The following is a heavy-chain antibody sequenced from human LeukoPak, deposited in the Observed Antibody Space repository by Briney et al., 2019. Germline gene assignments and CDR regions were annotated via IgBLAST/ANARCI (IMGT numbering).Heavy chain of an antibody. D-gene: IGHD1-26*01. Sequence: PGGSLRLSCAPSWFTFCIYPMSYVPPAPGEGVECVSDISGSGDNTYYADSVKSRFTISRDNSKNTLYLQMNTPRAEDTAVYYCAKGSRSYYPFDYWGQGTLVTASS. CDR3: AKGSRSYYPFDY. CDR2: ISGSGDNT. J-gene: IGHJ4*02. CDR1: WFTFCIYP. V-gene: IGHV3-23*01.